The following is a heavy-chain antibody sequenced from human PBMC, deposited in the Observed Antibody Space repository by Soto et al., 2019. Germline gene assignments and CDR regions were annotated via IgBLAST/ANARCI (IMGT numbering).Heavy chain of an antibody. CDR3: TRDASRDSSARGWFDP. V-gene: IGHV3-21*01. CDR2: ISSNSAYI. D-gene: IGHD6-13*01. J-gene: IGHJ5*02. CDR1: GFTFRSFT. Sequence: KPGGSLRLSCAASGFTFRSFTMNWVRQAPGNGLEWVSTISSNSAYIYYTDALRGRFTISRDNAKNSLHLQMNSLRAEDTAVYYCTRDASRDSSARGWFDPWGPGTLVTVSS.